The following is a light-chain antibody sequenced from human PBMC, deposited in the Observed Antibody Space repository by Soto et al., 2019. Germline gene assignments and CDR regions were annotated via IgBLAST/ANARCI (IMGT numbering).Light chain of an antibody. CDR3: QQANSFPPWT. V-gene: IGKV4-1*01. J-gene: IGKJ1*01. CDR2: WPS. CDR1: QKKY. Sequence: DIVMTQSPDSLAVSLGEGATINCKSSQKKYLPWYQQKPGQPPKLLIYWPSTRESGVPARFSGSGSGTDITLTISSLQPEDFATYYCQQANSFPPWTFGQGTKVDIK.